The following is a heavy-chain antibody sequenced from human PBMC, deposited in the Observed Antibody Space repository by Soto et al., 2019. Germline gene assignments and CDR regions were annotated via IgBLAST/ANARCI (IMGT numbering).Heavy chain of an antibody. CDR3: ARDSGPDQLADCGGDCYPGLAFDI. CDR2: IYYSGST. V-gene: IGHV4-61*01. J-gene: IGHJ3*02. Sequence: PSETLSLTCTVSGGSVSSGSYYWSWIRQPPGKGLEWIGYIYYSGSTNYNPSLKSRVTISVDTSKNQFSLKLSSVTAADTAVYYCARDSGPDQLADCGGDCYPGLAFDIWGQGTMVTVSS. D-gene: IGHD2-21*02. CDR1: GGSVSSGSYY.